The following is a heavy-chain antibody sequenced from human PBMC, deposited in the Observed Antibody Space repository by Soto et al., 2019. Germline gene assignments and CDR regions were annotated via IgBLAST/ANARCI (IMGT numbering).Heavy chain of an antibody. CDR2: IYYSGST. Sequence: QVQLQESGPGLVKPSQTLSLTCTVSGGSINSGFYYWSWIRQPPGKGLEWIGYIYYSGSTYYNPSLECRVSISVDMSKHQFYLNLSSVTAADTAMYYCARMPHLGYCRGGRCDRDYWGQGTLITVSS. D-gene: IGHD2-15*01. V-gene: IGHV4-30-4*01. J-gene: IGHJ4*02. CDR1: GGSINSGFYY. CDR3: ARMPHLGYCRGGRCDRDY.